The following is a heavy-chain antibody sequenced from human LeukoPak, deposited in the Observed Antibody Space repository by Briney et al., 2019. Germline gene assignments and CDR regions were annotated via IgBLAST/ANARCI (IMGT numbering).Heavy chain of an antibody. D-gene: IGHD1-26*01. Sequence: GGSLRLSCAASGFTFSDYYMSWIRQAPGKGLEWVSYISSSGSTIYYAASVKGRFTISRDNAKNSLYLQMNSLRAEDTAVYYCAREDPNSGSYFDYWGQGTLVTVSS. V-gene: IGHV3-11*04. J-gene: IGHJ4*02. CDR1: GFTFSDYY. CDR3: AREDPNSGSYFDY. CDR2: ISSSGSTI.